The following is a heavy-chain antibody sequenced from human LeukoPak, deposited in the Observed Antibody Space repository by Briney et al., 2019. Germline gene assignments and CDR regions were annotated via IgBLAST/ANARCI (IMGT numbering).Heavy chain of an antibody. CDR3: AAQRITMVRGAPSFDY. J-gene: IGHJ4*02. CDR2: IVVGSGNT. V-gene: IGHV1-58*01. CDR1: GFTFTSSA. Sequence: SVKVSCKASGFTFTSSAVQWVRRARGQRLEWIGWIVVGSGNTNYAQKFQERVTITRDMSTSTAYMELSSLRSEDTAVYYCAAQRITMVRGAPSFDYWGQGTLVTVSS. D-gene: IGHD3-10*01.